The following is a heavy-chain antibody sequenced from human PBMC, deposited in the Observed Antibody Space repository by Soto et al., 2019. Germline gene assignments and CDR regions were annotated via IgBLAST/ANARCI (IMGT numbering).Heavy chain of an antibody. CDR3: ASYDIVVVPAATTYGMDV. D-gene: IGHD2-2*01. Sequence: GGSLRLSCAASGVTFSSYSMNWVRQAPGKGLEWVSSISSSSSYIYYADSVKGRFTISRDNAKNSLYLQMNSLRAEDTAVYYCASYDIVVVPAATTYGMDVWGQGTTVTVSS. CDR1: GVTFSSYS. J-gene: IGHJ6*02. V-gene: IGHV3-21*01. CDR2: ISSSSSYI.